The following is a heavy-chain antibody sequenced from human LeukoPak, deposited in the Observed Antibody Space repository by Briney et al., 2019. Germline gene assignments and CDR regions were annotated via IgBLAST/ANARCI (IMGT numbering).Heavy chain of an antibody. CDR2: ISGSGDGT. D-gene: IGHD3-10*01. CDR3: ARAGELWSSAFDI. V-gene: IGHV3-23*01. Sequence: GGSLRLSCAATRFTFSIYALIWVRQAPGKGLEWVSTISGSGDGTSYAGSVKGRFTIPRDNSKNTLYLQMNSLRAEDTAVYYCARAGELWSSAFDIWGQGTMVTVSS. J-gene: IGHJ3*02. CDR1: RFTFSIYA.